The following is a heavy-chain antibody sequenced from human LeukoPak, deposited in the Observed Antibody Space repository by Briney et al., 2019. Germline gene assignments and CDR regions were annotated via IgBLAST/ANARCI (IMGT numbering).Heavy chain of an antibody. V-gene: IGHV3-7*01. J-gene: IGHJ4*02. Sequence: PGGSLRLSCAASGFTFSSYWMSWVRQAPGKGLEWVANIKQDGSEKYYVDSVKGRFTISRDNAKNSLYLQMNSLRAEDTAVYYCARRMAGYSYGYGVYYFDYWGQGTLVTVSS. CDR1: GFTFSSYW. CDR3: ARRMAGYSYGYGVYYFDY. CDR2: IKQDGSEK. D-gene: IGHD5-18*01.